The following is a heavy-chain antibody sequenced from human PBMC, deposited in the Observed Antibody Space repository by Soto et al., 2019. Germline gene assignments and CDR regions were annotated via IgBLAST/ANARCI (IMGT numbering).Heavy chain of an antibody. CDR2: ISGSGGST. Sequence: EVQLLESGGGLVQPVGSLRLSCAASGFTFSRYAMSWVRQAPGKGLEWVSAISGSGGSTYYADSVKGRFTISRDNSKNTLYLQMNSLRAEDTAVYYCAKDYGSGTGAFDIWGQGTMVTVSS. V-gene: IGHV3-23*01. D-gene: IGHD3-10*01. J-gene: IGHJ3*02. CDR1: GFTFSRYA. CDR3: AKDYGSGTGAFDI.